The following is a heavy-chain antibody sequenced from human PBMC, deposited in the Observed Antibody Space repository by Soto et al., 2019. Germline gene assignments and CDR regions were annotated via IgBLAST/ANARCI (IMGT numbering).Heavy chain of an antibody. Sequence: GSLRLSCAASGFALSSFDMHWVRQAPGKGLEWVAVISSDGTNKFYADSVRGRITISRDNSKNTLYLQMNSLRGEDSSVYYCARGTTLAIFDYGMDVWGQGTTVTVSS. CDR3: ARGTTLAIFDYGMDV. J-gene: IGHJ6*02. V-gene: IGHV3-30-3*01. CDR2: ISSDGTNK. CDR1: GFALSSFD. D-gene: IGHD3-3*01.